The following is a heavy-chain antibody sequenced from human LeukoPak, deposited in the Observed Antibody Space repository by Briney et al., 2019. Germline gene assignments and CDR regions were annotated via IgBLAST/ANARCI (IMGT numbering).Heavy chain of an antibody. Sequence: SETLSLTCAVYGGSFSGYYWSWIRQPPGKGLEWIGEINHSGSTNYNPSLKSRVTISVDTSKNQFSLKLSSVTAADTAVYYCARIWKGIFGVVTSPNPYYFDNWGQGTLVTVSS. CDR2: INHSGST. J-gene: IGHJ4*02. V-gene: IGHV4-34*01. D-gene: IGHD3-3*01. CDR1: GGSFSGYY. CDR3: ARIWKGIFGVVTSPNPYYFDN.